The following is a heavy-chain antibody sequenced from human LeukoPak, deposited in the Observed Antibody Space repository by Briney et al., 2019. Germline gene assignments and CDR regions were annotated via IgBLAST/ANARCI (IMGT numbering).Heavy chain of an antibody. V-gene: IGHV3-33*01. Sequence: WMSLSRSCATSGFTFSYYGLHWVRQAPGKGLEGVAVMWSDGIKKYYADSVKGRFTVSRDTSKNTQYLEMSSLRVEDTALYYCARDADTSSHYDIFDTWGQGTMVTVSS. D-gene: IGHD3-16*01. CDR2: MWSDGIKK. CDR1: GFTFSYYG. CDR3: ARDADTSSHYDIFDT. J-gene: IGHJ3*02.